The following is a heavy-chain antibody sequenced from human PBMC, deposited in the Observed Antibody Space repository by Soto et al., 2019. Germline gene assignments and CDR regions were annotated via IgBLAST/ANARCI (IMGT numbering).Heavy chain of an antibody. V-gene: IGHV3-23*01. J-gene: IGHJ4*02. CDR3: AKDRTFSYYDSSGYTFDY. CDR2: ISGSGGST. D-gene: IGHD3-22*01. Sequence: LSFAASGFTFSSYAMSWVRQAPVNGLEWVSAISGSGGSTYYADSVKGRFTISRDNSKNTLYLQMNSLRAEDTAVYYCAKDRTFSYYDSSGYTFDYWGQGTLVTVSS. CDR1: GFTFSSYA.